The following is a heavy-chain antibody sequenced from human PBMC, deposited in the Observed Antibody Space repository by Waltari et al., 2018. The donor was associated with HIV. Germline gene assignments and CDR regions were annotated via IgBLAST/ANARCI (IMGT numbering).Heavy chain of an antibody. CDR2: SIPIFGTA. Sequence: QVQLVQSGAEVKKPGSSVKVPCKASGGTFSRHAIRWVRKATGQGLEWMGESIPIFGTANYAQKCQGRVTITADESTSTAYMELSSLRSEDTAVYYCARDHQLGRAFDIWGQGTMVTVSS. V-gene: IGHV1-69*01. D-gene: IGHD2-2*01. J-gene: IGHJ3*02. CDR3: ARDHQLGRAFDI. CDR1: GGTFSRHA.